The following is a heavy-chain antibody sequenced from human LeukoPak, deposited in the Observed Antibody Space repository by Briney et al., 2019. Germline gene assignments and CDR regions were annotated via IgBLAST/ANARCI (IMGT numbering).Heavy chain of an antibody. CDR3: AKVAQYRYDFWSGYPAYYFDY. CDR1: GFTFSSYE. V-gene: IGHV3-23*01. CDR2: ISGSGGST. D-gene: IGHD3-3*01. J-gene: IGHJ4*02. Sequence: GGSLRLSCAASGFTFSSYEMNWVRQAPGKGLEWVSAISGSGGSTYYADSVKGRFTISRDNSKNTPYLQMNSLRAEDTAVYYCAKVAQYRYDFWSGYPAYYFDYWGQGTLVTVSS.